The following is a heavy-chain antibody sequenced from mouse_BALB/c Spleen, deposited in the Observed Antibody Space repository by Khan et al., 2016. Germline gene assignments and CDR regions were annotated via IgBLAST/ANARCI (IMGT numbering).Heavy chain of an antibody. D-gene: IGHD2-3*01. J-gene: IGHJ3*01. CDR1: GYTFTNYG. CDR2: INTYTGEP. V-gene: IGHV9-3-1*01. CDR3: ARRAYDGYWGFAY. Sequence: QIQLVQSGPELKKPGETVKISCKASGYTFTNYGMNWVKQAPGKGLKWMGWINTYTGEPTYAEDFKGRFAFSLETSASTAYLQINNLKDEDTATYCCARRAYDGYWGFAYWGQRTLVTVSA.